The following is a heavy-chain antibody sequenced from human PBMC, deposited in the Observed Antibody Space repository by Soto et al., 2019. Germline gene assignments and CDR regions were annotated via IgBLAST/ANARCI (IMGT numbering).Heavy chain of an antibody. CDR3: ARVLVAVAGYFDY. V-gene: IGHV3-11*05. Sequence: KPGGSLRLSCAASGFTFSDYYMSWIRQAPGKGLEWVSYISSSSSYTNYADSVKGRFTISRDNAKNSLYLQMNSLRAEDTAVYYCARVLVAVAGYFDYWGQGTLDTSPQ. J-gene: IGHJ4*02. CDR1: GFTFSDYY. D-gene: IGHD6-19*01. CDR2: ISSSSSYT.